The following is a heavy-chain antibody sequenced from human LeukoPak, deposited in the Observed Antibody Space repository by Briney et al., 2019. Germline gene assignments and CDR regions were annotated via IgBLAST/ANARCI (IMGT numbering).Heavy chain of an antibody. CDR3: ARDWKYCSGGACYLPDS. V-gene: IGHV3-20*03. Sequence: GGSLRLSSEASGFTFDDYGMSWVRQAPGKGLEWVSGINWSGGSTGYADSVKGRFTISRDNAKNSVYLRMNSLRAEDTALYYCARDWKYCSGGACYLPDSWGQGTLVTVSS. D-gene: IGHD2-15*01. CDR1: GFTFDDYG. CDR2: INWSGGST. J-gene: IGHJ4*02.